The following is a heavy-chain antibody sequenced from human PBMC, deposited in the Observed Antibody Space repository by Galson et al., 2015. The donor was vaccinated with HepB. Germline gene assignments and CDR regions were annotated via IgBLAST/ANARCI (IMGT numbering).Heavy chain of an antibody. Sequence: SLRLSCAASGFTFSTYTFHWVRQAPGKRPEWVAVISNDGINKFYADSVKGRFTISRDNSKTTLFLQMNSLRVEDTAVYYCVRDLRGRSSYWGQGTLVTVSS. D-gene: IGHD3-16*01. CDR3: VRDLRGRSSY. CDR1: GFTFSTYT. J-gene: IGHJ4*02. CDR2: ISNDGINK. V-gene: IGHV3-30-3*01.